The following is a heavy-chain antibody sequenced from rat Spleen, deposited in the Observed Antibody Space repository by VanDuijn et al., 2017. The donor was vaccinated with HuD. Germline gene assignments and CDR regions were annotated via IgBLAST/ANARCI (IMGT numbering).Heavy chain of an antibody. CDR3: TRDRKYTTDYYHWFAY. J-gene: IGHJ3*01. CDR1: GFTFSNYY. D-gene: IGHD1-6*01. Sequence: EVQLVESGGGLVQPGRSMKLSCAASGFTFSNYYMAWVRQAPTKGLEWVASISTGGGNTYYRDSVKGRFTISRDNAKSTLYLQMNSLRSEDTATYYCTRDRKYTTDYYHWFAYWGQGTLVTVSS. CDR2: ISTGGGNT. V-gene: IGHV5-25*01.